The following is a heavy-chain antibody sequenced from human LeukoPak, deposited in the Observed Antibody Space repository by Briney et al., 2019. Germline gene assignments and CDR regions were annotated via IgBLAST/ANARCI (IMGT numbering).Heavy chain of an antibody. D-gene: IGHD3-3*01. V-gene: IGHV1-24*01. CDR1: GYTLTELS. CDR2: FDPEDGET. J-gene: IGHJ4*02. Sequence: ASVKVSCKVSGYTLTELSMHWVRQAPGKGLEWMGGFDPEDGETIYAQKFQGRVTMTEDTSTDTAYMELSSLRSEDTAVYYCATAIWSGYSHRPFDYWGQGTLVTVSS. CDR3: ATAIWSGYSHRPFDY.